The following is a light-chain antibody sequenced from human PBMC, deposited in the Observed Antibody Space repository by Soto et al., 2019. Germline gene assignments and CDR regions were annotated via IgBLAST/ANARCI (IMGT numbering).Light chain of an antibody. Sequence: QSVLTQPAYVSGSPGQSITISCTGTSSDVGSYNLVSWYQQHPGKAPKLMIYEGSKRPSGVSNRFSGSKSGNTASLTISGLQAEDEADYYCCSYAGSSTSPYVFGTGTKVTVL. CDR2: EGS. V-gene: IGLV2-23*01. CDR3: CSYAGSSTSPYV. CDR1: SSDVGSYNL. J-gene: IGLJ1*01.